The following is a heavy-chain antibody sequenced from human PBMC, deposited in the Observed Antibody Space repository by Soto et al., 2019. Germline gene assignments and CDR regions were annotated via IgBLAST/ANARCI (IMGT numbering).Heavy chain of an antibody. CDR1: GYTCSSYA. V-gene: IGHV3-23*01. J-gene: IGHJ4*02. CDR2: ISGSGGTA. D-gene: IGHD1-1*01. Sequence: EVQLLESGGGSVQPGGSLRLSCAASGYTCSSYAMHWVRRPPAKGLEWVSSISGSGGTAYYADSVKGRFSISRDSLVNTLYLQMNSLRAEDTAVYYCAKGRGQNWNFDYCGQGTLVTVSP. CDR3: AKGRGQNWNFDY.